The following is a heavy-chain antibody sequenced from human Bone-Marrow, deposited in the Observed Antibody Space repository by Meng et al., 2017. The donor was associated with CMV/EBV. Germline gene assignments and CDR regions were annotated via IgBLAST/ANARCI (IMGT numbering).Heavy chain of an antibody. CDR1: GFTFSDYY. CDR3: ARGPYYGSGSYVL. D-gene: IGHD3-10*01. V-gene: IGHV3-11*04. CDR2: ISSSGSSI. Sequence: GESLKISCAASGFTFSDYYMSWIRQAPGKGLEWVSYISSSGSSIYYADTVKGRFTISRDNANNSLYLQMNSLRAEDTAVYYCARGPYYGSGSYVLWGQGTLVTVSS. J-gene: IGHJ4*02.